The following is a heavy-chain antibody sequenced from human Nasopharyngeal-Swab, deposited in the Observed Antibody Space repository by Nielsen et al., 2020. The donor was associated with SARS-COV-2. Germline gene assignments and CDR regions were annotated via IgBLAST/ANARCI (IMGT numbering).Heavy chain of an antibody. D-gene: IGHD5-18*01. CDR1: GGPISSGDYY. J-gene: IGHJ4*02. CDR3: ARTDGYSYGYYFDY. Sequence: SETLSLTCTVSGGPISSGDYYWSWIRQPPGKGLEWIGYLYYSGSTYYNPSFKSRVTISVDTSKNQFSLKLSSVTAADTAVYYCARTDGYSYGYYFDYWGQGTLVTVSS. CDR2: LYYSGST. V-gene: IGHV4-30-4*08.